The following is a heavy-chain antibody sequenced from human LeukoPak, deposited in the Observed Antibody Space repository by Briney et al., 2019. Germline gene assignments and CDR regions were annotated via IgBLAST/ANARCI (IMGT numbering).Heavy chain of an antibody. CDR2: IYTRGNT. J-gene: IGHJ4*02. V-gene: IGHV4-4*07. Sequence: SETLSLTCPVSGDSINRFYWSWLRPPPGRGVAWVGCIYTRGNTNYNPSLQSRLAISADTSKNQFSLKLSSVTAADTAIYYCVRGRYYYDNWGQGTLVTVSS. CDR1: GDSINRFY. CDR3: VRGRYYYDN.